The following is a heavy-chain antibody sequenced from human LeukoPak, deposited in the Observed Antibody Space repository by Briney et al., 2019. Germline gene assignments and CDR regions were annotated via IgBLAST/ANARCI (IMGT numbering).Heavy chain of an antibody. Sequence: GGSLRLSCAASGFDFNIYEMIWVRQAPGKEPEWISYISSSGSLVYYADSVKGRFTVSRDDAQKSLFLQMNGLRVEDTAMYYCARDSLHNYGGTGYGYYFDYWGQGTPVTVSS. CDR3: ARDSLHNYGGTGYGYYFDY. CDR2: ISSSGSLV. CDR1: GFDFNIYE. D-gene: IGHD4/OR15-4a*01. J-gene: IGHJ4*02. V-gene: IGHV3-48*03.